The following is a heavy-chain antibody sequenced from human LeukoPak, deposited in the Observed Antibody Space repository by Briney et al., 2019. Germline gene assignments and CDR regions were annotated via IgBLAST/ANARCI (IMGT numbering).Heavy chain of an antibody. CDR2: IYYSGST. J-gene: IGHJ3*02. CDR1: GGYISSYY. CDR3: ARGPYYDSSGYYYGYDAFDI. Sequence: PSETLSLTCTVSGGYISSYYWSWIRQPPGKGLEWIGDIYYSGSTNYNPSLKSRVTISVDTSKNQFSLKLSSVTAADTAVYYCARGPYYDSSGYYYGYDAFDIWGQGTMVTVSS. V-gene: IGHV4-59*08. D-gene: IGHD3-22*01.